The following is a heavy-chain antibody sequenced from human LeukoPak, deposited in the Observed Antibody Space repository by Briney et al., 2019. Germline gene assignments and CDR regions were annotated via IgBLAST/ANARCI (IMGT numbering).Heavy chain of an antibody. CDR3: SRALSAATCPFDH. Sequence: SETLSLTCTVSGDSINTYYWSWIRQPPGKGLEWIGYIYYSGSTNYNPSLKSRLTMSVDTSRNQFSLKLSSVTAADAAVYYGSRALSAATCPFDHWGQGTLVTVSS. V-gene: IGHV4-59*01. D-gene: IGHD2-15*01. J-gene: IGHJ4*02. CDR1: GDSINTYY. CDR2: IYYSGST.